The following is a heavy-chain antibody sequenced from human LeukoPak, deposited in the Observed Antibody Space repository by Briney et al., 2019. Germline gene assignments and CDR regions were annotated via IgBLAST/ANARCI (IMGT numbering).Heavy chain of an antibody. CDR2: IYDSGST. CDR1: GGSISSSNW. CDR3: ARMVHYDTNGGFDF. Sequence: PSETLSLTCAVSGGSISSSNWWSWVRPPPGEGLGWIGEIYDSGSTNYNSSLKSRLTISVDKSKNHFSLKWSSVTAADTAVYYCARMVHYDTNGGFDFWGQGTLVTVSS. V-gene: IGHV4-4*02. D-gene: IGHD3-22*01. J-gene: IGHJ4*02.